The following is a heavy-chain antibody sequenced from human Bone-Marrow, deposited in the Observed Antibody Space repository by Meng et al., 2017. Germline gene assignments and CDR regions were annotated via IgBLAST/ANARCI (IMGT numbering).Heavy chain of an antibody. D-gene: IGHD3-9*01. CDR2: IMTKPSNYAT. CDR3: TIYKTGHI. Sequence: EVQLVESGGDLVQPGGSLKLSCAVPGVTFSDSHLHWVRQASGKGLEWVGRIMTKPSNYATSYAASMRGRFTISRDDSKNTAYLQMNSLKTEDTAVYYCTIYKTGHIWGQGTMVTVSS. CDR1: GVTFSDSH. J-gene: IGHJ3*02. V-gene: IGHV3-73*02.